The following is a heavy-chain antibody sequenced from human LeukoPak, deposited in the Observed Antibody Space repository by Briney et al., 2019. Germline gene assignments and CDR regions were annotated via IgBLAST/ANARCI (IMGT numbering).Heavy chain of an antibody. Sequence: PSDTLSLTCTVSGGSISSYYWSWIRQPAGKGLEWIGRIYTSGSTNYNPSLKSRVTMSVDTSKNQLSLKLSSVTAADTAVYYCARIAPRGYDAFDIWGQGTMVTVSS. CDR2: IYTSGST. J-gene: IGHJ3*02. V-gene: IGHV4-4*07. CDR1: GGSISSYY. D-gene: IGHD2-15*01. CDR3: ARIAPRGYDAFDI.